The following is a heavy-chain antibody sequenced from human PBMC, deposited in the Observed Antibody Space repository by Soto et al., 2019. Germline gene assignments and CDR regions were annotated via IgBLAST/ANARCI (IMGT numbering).Heavy chain of an antibody. CDR1: GGSFSGYY. Sequence: SSETLSLTCAVYGGSFSGYYWTWIRQPPGKGLEWIGEINHSGGANYNPSLKSRLTLSVDTSKNQFSLKVNSVTAADTAMYYCARGAFDDYGGDYFDYWGQGTLVTVSS. D-gene: IGHD4-17*01. J-gene: IGHJ4*02. V-gene: IGHV4-34*01. CDR2: INHSGGA. CDR3: ARGAFDDYGGDYFDY.